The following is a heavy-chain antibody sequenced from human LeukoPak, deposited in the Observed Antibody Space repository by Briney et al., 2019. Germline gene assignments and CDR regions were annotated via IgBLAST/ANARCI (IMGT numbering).Heavy chain of an antibody. D-gene: IGHD2/OR15-2a*01. V-gene: IGHV3-23*01. Sequence: GGSLRLSCAASGFIFISYAMSWVRQAPGKGLEWVSAISGSGGSTYYADSVKGRFTISRDNSKNTLYLQMNSLRAEDTAVYYCAKDFVRFYYGMDVWGQGTTVTVSS. CDR3: AKDFVRFYYGMDV. CDR1: GFIFISYA. J-gene: IGHJ6*02. CDR2: ISGSGGST.